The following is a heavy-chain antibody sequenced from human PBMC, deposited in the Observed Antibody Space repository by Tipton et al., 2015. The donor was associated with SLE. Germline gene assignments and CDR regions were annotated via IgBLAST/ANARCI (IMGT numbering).Heavy chain of an antibody. D-gene: IGHD3-10*01. J-gene: IGHJ5*02. CDR1: GFTFSVST. CDR3: SSVDSRGWFDP. Sequence: SLRLSCSASGFTFSVSTLHWVRQASGKGLEWVGRIRSKTNNYATAYTASVKGRFTISREDSKNTAYLQMNSLKIEDTALYYCSSVDSRGWFDPWGQGALVTVSS. V-gene: IGHV3-73*01. CDR2: IRSKTNNYAT.